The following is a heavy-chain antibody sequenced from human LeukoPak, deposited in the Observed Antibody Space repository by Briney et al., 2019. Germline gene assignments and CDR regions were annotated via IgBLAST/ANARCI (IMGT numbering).Heavy chain of an antibody. CDR3: ARDRVGGSYVFDI. J-gene: IGHJ3*02. D-gene: IGHD1-26*01. CDR1: GFTFSNHA. V-gene: IGHV3-11*06. Sequence: GGSLRLSCAASGFTFSNHAMNWIRQAPGKGLEWVSYISDSSGYTKDADSVKGRFTISRDNAKKSLYLQMNSLRAEDTAVYYCARDRVGGSYVFDIWGQGTMVTVSS. CDR2: ISDSSGYT.